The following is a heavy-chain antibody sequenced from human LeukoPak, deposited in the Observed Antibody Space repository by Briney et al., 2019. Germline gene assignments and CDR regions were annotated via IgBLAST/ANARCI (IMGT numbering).Heavy chain of an antibody. CDR2: IYPGDSDT. V-gene: IGHV5-51*01. J-gene: IGHJ3*02. CDR1: GYSFTSYW. D-gene: IGHD3-22*01. Sequence: PGESLKISCKGSGYSFTSYWIGWVRQMPGKGLEWMGIIYPGDSDTRYSPSFQGQVTIPADKSISTAYLQWSSLKASDTAMYYCARRPSGYYDSSGYSGGDGAFDIWGQGTMVTVSS. CDR3: ARRPSGYYDSSGYSGGDGAFDI.